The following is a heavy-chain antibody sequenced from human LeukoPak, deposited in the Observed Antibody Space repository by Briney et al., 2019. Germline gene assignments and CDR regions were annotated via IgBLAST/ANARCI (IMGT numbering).Heavy chain of an antibody. CDR3: ARTTRDGYNLDYFDH. CDR2: FDPEDGET. D-gene: IGHD5-24*01. J-gene: IGHJ4*02. CDR1: GYTLTELS. V-gene: IGHV1-24*01. Sequence: ASVKVSCKVSGYTLTELSMHWVRQAPGKGLEWMGGFDPEDGETIYAQKFQGRVTMTEDTSTDTAYMELSSLRSEDTAVYYCARTTRDGYNLDYFDHWGQGTLVTVSS.